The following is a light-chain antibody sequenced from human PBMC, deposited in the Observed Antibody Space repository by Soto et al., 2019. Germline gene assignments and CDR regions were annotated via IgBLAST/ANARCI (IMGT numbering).Light chain of an antibody. CDR2: VES. V-gene: IGKV3-20*01. CDR1: QSVSSSY. Sequence: EIVLTPGPGLLSLSPVERAIPSCEASQSVSSSYLACYQQKPGQAPRLLIYVESSRATGIPDRFSGSGSGTEFTLTISSMQSEYFAVDDCQQYNNWPTVGQGTKVDIK. J-gene: IGKJ1*01. CDR3: QQYNNWPT.